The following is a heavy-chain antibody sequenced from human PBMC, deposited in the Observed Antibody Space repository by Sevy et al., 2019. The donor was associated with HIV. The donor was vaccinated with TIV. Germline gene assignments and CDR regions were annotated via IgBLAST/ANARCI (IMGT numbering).Heavy chain of an antibody. CDR2: FDPEDGET. D-gene: IGHD3-22*01. CDR3: ATEDITMIPYGLDV. J-gene: IGHJ6*02. V-gene: IGHV1-24*01. Sequence: ASVTVSCKVSGYTLTELSMHWVRQPPGKGLEWMGRFDPEDGETIYAQKFLGRLTMTEDTSTDTAYMDLSSLRSEDTAVYYCATEDITMIPYGLDVWGQGTTVTVSS. CDR1: GYTLTELS.